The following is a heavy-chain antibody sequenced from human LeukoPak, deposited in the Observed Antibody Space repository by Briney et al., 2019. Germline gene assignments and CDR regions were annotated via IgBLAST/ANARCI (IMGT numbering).Heavy chain of an antibody. D-gene: IGHD1-26*01. CDR2: INHSGST. J-gene: IGHJ3*02. CDR1: GGSISSSSYY. CDR3: ARDYSGSYYGSFDI. V-gene: IGHV4-39*07. Sequence: PSETLSLTCTVSGGSISSSSYYWSWIRQPPGKGLEWIGEINHSGSTNYNPSLKSRVTISVDTSKNQFSLKLSSVTAADTAVYYCARDYSGSYYGSFDIWGQGTMVTVSS.